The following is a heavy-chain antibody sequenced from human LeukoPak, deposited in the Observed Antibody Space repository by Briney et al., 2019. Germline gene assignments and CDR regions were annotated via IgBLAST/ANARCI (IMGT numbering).Heavy chain of an antibody. V-gene: IGHV1-46*01. Sequence: ASVKVSCKTSGYTFTSDGITWVRQAPGQGLEWMGVINPSGGSTSYAQKFQGRVTMTRDTSTSTVYMELSSLRSEDTAVYYCARVTEYSSSWYDYWGQGTLVTVSS. CDR3: ARVTEYSSSWYDY. J-gene: IGHJ4*02. CDR1: GYTFTSDG. CDR2: INPSGGST. D-gene: IGHD6-13*01.